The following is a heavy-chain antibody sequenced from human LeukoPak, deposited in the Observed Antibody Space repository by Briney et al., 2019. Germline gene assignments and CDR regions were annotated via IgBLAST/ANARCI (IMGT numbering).Heavy chain of an antibody. CDR3: ARRLPYGSGSYYPGRNWFDP. CDR2: ISYDGSNK. D-gene: IGHD3-10*01. Sequence: PGGSLRLSCAASGFTFSSYAMHWVCQAPGKGLEWVAVISYDGSNKYYADSVKGRFTISRDNSKNTLYLQMNSLRAEDTAVYYCARRLPYGSGSYYPGRNWFDPWGQGTLVTVSS. CDR1: GFTFSSYA. J-gene: IGHJ5*02. V-gene: IGHV3-30-3*01.